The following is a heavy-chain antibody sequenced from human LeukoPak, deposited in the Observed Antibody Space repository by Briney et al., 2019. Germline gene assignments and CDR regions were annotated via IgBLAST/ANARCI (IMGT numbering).Heavy chain of an antibody. D-gene: IGHD6-19*01. Sequence: PSETLSLTCSVSGGSITGYYWSWIRQPPGKGPEWIAYVYFTGRTLYNPSLESRVTISVDTSKTQFSLRLTSVTAADTAVYYCARHIPVSYDAFDLWGRGTTVTVSS. J-gene: IGHJ3*01. CDR2: VYFTGRT. V-gene: IGHV4-59*08. CDR1: GGSITGYY. CDR3: ARHIPVSYDAFDL.